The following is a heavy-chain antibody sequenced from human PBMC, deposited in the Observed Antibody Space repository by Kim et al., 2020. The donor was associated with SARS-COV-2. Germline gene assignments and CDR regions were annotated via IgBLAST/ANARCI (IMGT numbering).Heavy chain of an antibody. V-gene: IGHV5-51*01. Sequence: GESLKISCKASGYDFSTDWIGWVRQMPGKGLEWMGIIYPHDSDTRYSPSFQGQVTISVDKSINTAYLQWSSLKASDTAIYYCARRTFSQLHTYFDFWGQGTLVTVSS. CDR1: GYDFSTDW. J-gene: IGHJ4*02. CDR2: IYPHDSDT. D-gene: IGHD1-26*01. CDR3: ARRTFSQLHTYFDF.